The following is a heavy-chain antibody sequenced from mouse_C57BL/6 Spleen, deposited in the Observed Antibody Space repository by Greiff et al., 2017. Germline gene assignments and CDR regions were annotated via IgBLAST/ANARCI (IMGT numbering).Heavy chain of an antibody. CDR1: GYTFTSYW. V-gene: IGHV1-50*01. J-gene: IGHJ3*01. D-gene: IGHD2-12*01. CDR3: ARGGAYGFAY. CDR2: IDPSDSYT. Sequence: LQQPGAELVKPGASVKLSCKASGYTFTSYWMQWVKQRPGQGLEWIGEIDPSDSYTNYNQKFKGKATLTVDTSSSTAYMQLSSLTSEDSAVYYCARGGAYGFAYWGQGTLVTVSA.